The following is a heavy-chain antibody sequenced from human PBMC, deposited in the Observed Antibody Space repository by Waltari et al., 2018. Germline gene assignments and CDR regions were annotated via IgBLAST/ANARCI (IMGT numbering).Heavy chain of an antibody. V-gene: IGHV4-34*01. CDR2: INHSGST. CDR3: AREYYYYYYGMDV. CDR1: GGSFSGYY. J-gene: IGHJ6*02. Sequence: QVQLQQWGAGLLKPSETLSLTCAVYGGSFSGYYWRWIRQHPGKGLEWIGEINHSGSTNYNPSLKSRVTISVDTSKNQFSLKLSSVTAADTAVYYCAREYYYYYYGMDVWGQGTTVTVSS.